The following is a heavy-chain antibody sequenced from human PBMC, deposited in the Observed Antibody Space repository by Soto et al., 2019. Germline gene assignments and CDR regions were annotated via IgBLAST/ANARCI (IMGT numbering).Heavy chain of an antibody. V-gene: IGHV1-18*01. Sequence: ASVKVSCKASGYTFTSYGISWVRQAPGQGLEWMGWTATDDGDTKYAQIGQGRVTMTTDTSTNTAYMELRSLRSDDTAVYFCGRDRRRLHWGELSFMAYWGQGPPVPVSS. CDR3: GRDRRRLHWGELSFMAY. D-gene: IGHD3-16*02. CDR1: GYTFTSYG. J-gene: IGHJ4*02. CDR2: TATDDGDT.